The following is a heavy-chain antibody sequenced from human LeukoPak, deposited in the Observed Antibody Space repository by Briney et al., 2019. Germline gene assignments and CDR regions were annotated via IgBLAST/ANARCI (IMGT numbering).Heavy chain of an antibody. V-gene: IGHV4-4*07. CDR2: YTSGST. J-gene: IGHJ4*02. CDR3: ARVSSSWYVDY. D-gene: IGHD6-13*01. CDR1: GGSISSYY. Sequence: SETLSLTCTVSGGSISSYYWSWIRQPAGKGLEWIVYTSGSTNYNPSLKSRVTMSVDTSKNQFSLKLSSVTAADTAVYYCARVSSSWYVDYWGQGTLVTVSS.